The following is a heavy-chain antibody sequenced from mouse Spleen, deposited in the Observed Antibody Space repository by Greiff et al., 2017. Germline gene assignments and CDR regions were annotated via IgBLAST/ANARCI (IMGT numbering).Heavy chain of an antibody. CDR1: GYSITSGYY. Sequence: ESGPGLVKPSQSLSLTCSVTGYSITSGYYWNWIRQFPGNKLEWMGYISYDGSNNYNPSLKNRISITRDTSKNQFFLKLNSVTTEDTATYYCAGNWGYRFDYWGQGTTLTVSS. J-gene: IGHJ2*01. D-gene: IGHD4-1*01. CDR3: AGNWGYRFDY. CDR2: ISYDGSN. V-gene: IGHV3-6*01.